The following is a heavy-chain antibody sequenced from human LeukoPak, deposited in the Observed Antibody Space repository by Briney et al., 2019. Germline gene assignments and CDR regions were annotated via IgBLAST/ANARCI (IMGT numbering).Heavy chain of an antibody. V-gene: IGHV3-30*03. Sequence: GGSLRLSCAASGFTFSSYGMHWVRQAPGKGLEWVAVIYHDGSNKYYADSVKGRFTISRDNSNNTLYLQMNSLRAEDTAVYYCATENPGIAVAGTSDVYWGEGTLVTVSS. CDR1: GFTFSSYG. J-gene: IGHJ4*02. CDR3: ATENPGIAVAGTSDVY. D-gene: IGHD6-19*01. CDR2: IYHDGSNK.